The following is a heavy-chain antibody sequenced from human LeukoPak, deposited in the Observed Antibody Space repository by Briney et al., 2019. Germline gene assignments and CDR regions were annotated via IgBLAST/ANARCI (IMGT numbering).Heavy chain of an antibody. D-gene: IGHD2-15*01. CDR3: ARDARYCSGGSCCDY. CDR2: ISSSSTYI. CDR1: GFTFSNYN. J-gene: IGHJ4*02. V-gene: IGHV3-21*01. Sequence: PGGSLRLSCAASGFTFSNYNMNWVRQAPGKGLEWVSSISSSSTYIYYADSVKGRFTISRDNAKNSLYLQMNSLRAEDTAVYYCARDARYCSGGSCCDYWGQGTLVTVSS.